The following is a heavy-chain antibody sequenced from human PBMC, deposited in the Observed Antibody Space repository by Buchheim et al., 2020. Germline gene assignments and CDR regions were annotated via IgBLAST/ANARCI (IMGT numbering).Heavy chain of an antibody. Sequence: QVQLVESGGGLVKPGGSLRLSCAASGFNSSDYYMSWIRQAPGKGLEWVSYISHSGSNINYADSVKGRFTIPRDHDKHSLYLQMHSLRVEDTALYYCARVPDGVDYWGQGTL. CDR3: ARVPDGVDY. D-gene: IGHD3-16*01. CDR1: GFNSSDYY. V-gene: IGHV3-11*01. J-gene: IGHJ4*02. CDR2: ISHSGSNI.